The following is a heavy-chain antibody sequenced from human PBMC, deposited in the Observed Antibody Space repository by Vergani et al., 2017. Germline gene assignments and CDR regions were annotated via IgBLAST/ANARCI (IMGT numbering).Heavy chain of an antibody. V-gene: IGHV2-5*01. CDR1: GFSLSTSGVG. J-gene: IGHJ6*02. Sequence: QITLKESGPTLVKPTQTLTLTCTFSGFSLSTSGVGVGWIRQPPGKALEWLALIYWNDDKRYSPSLKSRLTITKDTSENQVVLTMTNMDPVDTATYYCAHSLYDYVWGSYRPSPFYYYYGMDVWGQGTTVTVSS. D-gene: IGHD3-16*02. CDR3: AHSLYDYVWGSYRPSPFYYYYGMDV. CDR2: IYWNDDK.